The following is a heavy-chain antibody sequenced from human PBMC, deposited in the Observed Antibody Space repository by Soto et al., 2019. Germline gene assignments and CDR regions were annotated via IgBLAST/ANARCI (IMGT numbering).Heavy chain of an antibody. Sequence: QVQLVQSGAEVKKPGASVKVSCKASGYTFTSYGISWVRQAPGQGLEWMGWVNAYNGNTNYAQKFQGRVTMTTDTSTSIAYRERRSLRSDDTAVYYCAREAVSGRTGFDYWGQGTLVTVSS. V-gene: IGHV1-18*01. J-gene: IGHJ4*02. CDR3: AREAVSGRTGFDY. D-gene: IGHD6-19*01. CDR2: VNAYNGNT. CDR1: GYTFTSYG.